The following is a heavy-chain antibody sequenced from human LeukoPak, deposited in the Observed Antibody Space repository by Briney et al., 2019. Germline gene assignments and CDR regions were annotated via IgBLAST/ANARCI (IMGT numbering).Heavy chain of an antibody. D-gene: IGHD2-2*03. CDR1: GFSLSRHW. J-gene: IGHJ6*02. V-gene: IGHV3-74*01. Sequence: GGSLRLSCVASGFSLSRHWMHWLRLAPGKGLVWVSRISTDGGSTAYADSVRGRFTISRDNARNTLYLQMTSLRAEDTAVYHCARGDGYCSSTSCYAGPSYGLDVWGQGTTVTVSS. CDR3: ARGDGYCSSTSCYAGPSYGLDV. CDR2: ISTDGGST.